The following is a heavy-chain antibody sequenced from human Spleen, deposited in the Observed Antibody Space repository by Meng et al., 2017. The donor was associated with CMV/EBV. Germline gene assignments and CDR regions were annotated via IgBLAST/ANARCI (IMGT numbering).Heavy chain of an antibody. J-gene: IGHJ5*02. CDR1: GGTFSSYA. D-gene: IGHD6-6*01. V-gene: IGHV1-69*06. CDR2: IIPIFGTA. Sequence: SVKVSCKASGGTFSSYAISWVRQAPGQGLEWMGGIIPIFGTANYAQKFQGRLTITADKFTSTAYMELSSLRSEDTAVYYCARGEASIAARVRFDPWGQGTLVTVSS. CDR3: ARGEASIAARVRFDP.